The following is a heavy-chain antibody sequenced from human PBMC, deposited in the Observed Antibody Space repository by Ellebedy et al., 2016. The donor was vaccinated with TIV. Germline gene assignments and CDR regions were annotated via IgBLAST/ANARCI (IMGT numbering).Heavy chain of an antibody. V-gene: IGHV1-18*01. CDR1: GYTFTSYG. Sequence: ASVKVSXXASGYTFTSYGISWVRQAPGQGLEWMGWISAYNGNTNYAQKLQGRVTMTTDTSTSTAYMELRSLRSDDTAVYYCARAVSSSWYVNYYYYGMDVWGQGTTVTVSS. CDR3: ARAVSSSWYVNYYYYGMDV. J-gene: IGHJ6*02. D-gene: IGHD6-13*01. CDR2: ISAYNGNT.